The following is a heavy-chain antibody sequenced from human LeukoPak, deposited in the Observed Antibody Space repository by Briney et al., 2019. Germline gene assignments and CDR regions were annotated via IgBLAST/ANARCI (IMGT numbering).Heavy chain of an antibody. Sequence: PSQTLSLTCTVSGGSISSGGYYWSWIRQPPGKGLEWIGYIYHSGSTYYNPSLKSRVTISVDSSKNQFSLELNFLTAADTAVYYCARMSAMGPFDYRGQGTLVTVSS. CDR1: GGSISSGGYY. CDR2: IYHSGST. CDR3: ARMSAMGPFDY. V-gene: IGHV4-30-2*01. D-gene: IGHD5-18*01. J-gene: IGHJ4*02.